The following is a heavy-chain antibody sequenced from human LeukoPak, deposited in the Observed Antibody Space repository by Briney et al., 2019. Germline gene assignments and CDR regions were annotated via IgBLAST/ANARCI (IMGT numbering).Heavy chain of an antibody. D-gene: IGHD1-26*01. CDR3: ATTTIRLGY. CDR2: IYYSGST. V-gene: IGHV4-39*07. CDR1: GGSISSSSYY. Sequence: SETLPLTCTVSGGSISSSSYYWGWIRQPPGQGLEWIGSIYYSGSTYYNPSLKSRVTISVDTSKNQFSLKLSSVTAADTAVYYCATTTIRLGYWGQGTLVTVSS. J-gene: IGHJ4*02.